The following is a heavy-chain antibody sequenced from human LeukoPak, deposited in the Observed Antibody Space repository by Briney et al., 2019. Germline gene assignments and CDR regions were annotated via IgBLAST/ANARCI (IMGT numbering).Heavy chain of an antibody. Sequence: GSLRLSCAASGFTFSSYAMSWVRQPPGKGLEWIGEINHSGSTNYNPSLKSRVTISVDTSKNQFSLKLSSVTAADTAVYYCARFLVGASYYFDYWGQGTLVTVSS. J-gene: IGHJ4*02. V-gene: IGHV4-34*01. CDR1: GFTFSSYA. CDR3: ARFLVGASYYFDY. CDR2: INHSGST. D-gene: IGHD1-26*01.